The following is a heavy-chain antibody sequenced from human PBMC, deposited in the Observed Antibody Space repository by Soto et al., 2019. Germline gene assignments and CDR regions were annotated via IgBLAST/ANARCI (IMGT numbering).Heavy chain of an antibody. CDR3: AYLCGGFWSGYDSYLYYYGMDV. D-gene: IGHD3-3*01. CDR1: GGSISSYY. Sequence: SETLSLACTVSGGSISSYYWSWIRQPPGKGLEWIGYIYYSGSTNYNPSLKSRVTISVDTSKNQFSLKLSSVTAADTAVYYCAYLCGGFWSGYDSYLYYYGMDVWGQGTTVTVSS. V-gene: IGHV4-59*01. J-gene: IGHJ6*02. CDR2: IYYSGST.